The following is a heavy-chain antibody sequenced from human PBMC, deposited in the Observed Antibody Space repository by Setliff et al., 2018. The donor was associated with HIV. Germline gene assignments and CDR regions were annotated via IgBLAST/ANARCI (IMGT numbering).Heavy chain of an antibody. CDR2: IKQDGSEK. D-gene: IGHD3-3*01. Sequence: GGSLRLSCTASGFTFSRYWMSWVRQAPGKGLEWVANIKQDGSEKYYVDSVKGRFTVSRDNAKNSLSLQMNSLRAEDTAVYYCLRERNFWSRSPGWGQGTLVTVSS. CDR1: GFTFSRYW. V-gene: IGHV3-7*04. CDR3: LRERNFWSRSPG. J-gene: IGHJ4*02.